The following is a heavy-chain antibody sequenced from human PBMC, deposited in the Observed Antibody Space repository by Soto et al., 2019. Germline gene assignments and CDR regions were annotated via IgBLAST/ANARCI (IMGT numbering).Heavy chain of an antibody. Sequence: ASVKVSCKASGYTFTSYYMHWVRQAPGQGLEWMGIINPSGGSTSYAQKFQGRVTMTRDTSTSTVYMELSSLRSEDTAVYYCARIRREYDILTGYYPTDYYYYGMDVWGQGTTVTAP. D-gene: IGHD3-9*01. CDR1: GYTFTSYY. J-gene: IGHJ6*02. CDR2: INPSGGST. V-gene: IGHV1-46*01. CDR3: ARIRREYDILTGYYPTDYYYYGMDV.